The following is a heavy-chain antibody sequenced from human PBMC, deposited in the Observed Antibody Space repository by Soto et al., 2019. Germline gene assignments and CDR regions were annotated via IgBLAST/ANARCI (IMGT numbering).Heavy chain of an antibody. D-gene: IGHD6-19*01. CDR1: GFTFSSYG. CDR3: AKGHPYSSGWYFYYGMDV. J-gene: IGHJ6*02. Sequence: GGSLRLSCAASGFTFSSYGMHWVRQAPGKGLEWVAVISYDGSNKYYADSVKGRFTISRDNSKNTLYLQMNSLRAEDTAVYYCAKGHPYSSGWYFYYGMDVWGQGTTVTVSS. CDR2: ISYDGSNK. V-gene: IGHV3-30*18.